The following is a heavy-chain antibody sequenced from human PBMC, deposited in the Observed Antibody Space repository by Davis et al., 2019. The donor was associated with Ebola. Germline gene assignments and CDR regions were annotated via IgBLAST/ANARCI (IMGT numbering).Heavy chain of an antibody. J-gene: IGHJ6*04. Sequence: SVKVSCKASGYTFTSYYMHWVRQAPGQGLEWMGGLIPIFGTPNYAQKFQGRVTMTRDTSTSTVYMELSSLRSEDTAVYYCAREVIVVVVAATRQPYYYYYGMDVWGKGTTVTVSS. CDR1: GYTFTSYY. CDR3: AREVIVVVVAATRQPYYYYYGMDV. CDR2: LIPIFGTP. V-gene: IGHV1-46*01. D-gene: IGHD2-15*01.